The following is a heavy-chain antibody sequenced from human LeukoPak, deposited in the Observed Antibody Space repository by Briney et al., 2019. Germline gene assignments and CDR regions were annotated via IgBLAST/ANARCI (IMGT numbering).Heavy chain of an antibody. CDR1: GASISSYY. V-gene: IGHV4-59*01. J-gene: IGHJ4*02. CDR2: IYNSGTT. D-gene: IGHD2-21*02. CDR3: ARDTVAAIL. Sequence: SETLSLTCTVSGASISSYYWSWIRQSPDKGLEWMGYIYNSGTTSYNPSLKSRLTISLDTSRNQVSLNLTSVTAADTAMYYCARDTVAAILWGQGTLVTVSS.